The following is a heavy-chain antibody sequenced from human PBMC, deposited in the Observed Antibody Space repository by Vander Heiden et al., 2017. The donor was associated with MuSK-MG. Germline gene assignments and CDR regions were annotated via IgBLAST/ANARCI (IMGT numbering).Heavy chain of an antibody. CDR3: ARIPLLERREAFDI. V-gene: IGHV3-30-3*01. CDR2: ISSDGSNK. D-gene: IGHD1-1*01. CDR1: GFTFDIYA. Sequence: QVQLVESGGGVVQPGRSLRLSCAASGFTFDIYAMHWVRQAPGKGLEWVAAISSDGSNKYYADSVKGRFTISRDNSKNTLYLQLNRLRAEDTAVYYCARIPLLERREAFDIWGQGTMVTVSS. J-gene: IGHJ3*02.